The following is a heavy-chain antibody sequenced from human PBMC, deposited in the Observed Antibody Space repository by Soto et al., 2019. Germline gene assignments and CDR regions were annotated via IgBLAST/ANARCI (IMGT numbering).Heavy chain of an antibody. D-gene: IGHD1-26*01. CDR3: ARVGVVVGASLDY. V-gene: IGHV3-30*03. Sequence: GGSLRLSCAASGFTFSSYGMHWVRQAPGKGLEWVAVISYDGSNKYYADSVKGRFTISRDNSTSTVYMELSSLRSEDTAVYYCARVGVVVGASLDYWGQGALVTVSS. J-gene: IGHJ4*02. CDR1: GFTFSSYG. CDR2: ISYDGSNK.